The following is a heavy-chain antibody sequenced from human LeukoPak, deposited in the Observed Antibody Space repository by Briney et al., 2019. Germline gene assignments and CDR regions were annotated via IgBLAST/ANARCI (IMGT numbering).Heavy chain of an antibody. D-gene: IGHD3-22*01. Sequence: GASVKVSCKASGYTFTSYGISRVRQAPGQGLEWMGWISAYNGNTNYAQKLQGRVTMTTDTSTSTAYMELRSLRSDDTAVYYCARVHYDSSGYYQGFDLWGRGTLVTVSS. J-gene: IGHJ2*01. CDR2: ISAYNGNT. CDR3: ARVHYDSSGYYQGFDL. V-gene: IGHV1-18*01. CDR1: GYTFTSYG.